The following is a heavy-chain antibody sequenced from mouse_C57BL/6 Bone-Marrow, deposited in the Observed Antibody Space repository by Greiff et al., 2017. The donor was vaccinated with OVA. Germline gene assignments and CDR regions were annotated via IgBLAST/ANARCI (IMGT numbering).Heavy chain of an antibody. D-gene: IGHD2-3*01. CDR3: ARPRDGAMDY. J-gene: IGHJ4*01. V-gene: IGHV5-17*01. Sequence: EVKLVESGGGLVKPGGSLKLSCAASGFTFSDYGMHWVRQAPEKGLEWVAYISSGSSTIYYADTVKGRFTISRDNAKNTLFLQMTSLRSEDTAMYYCARPRDGAMDYWGQGTSVTVSS. CDR2: ISSGSSTI. CDR1: GFTFSDYG.